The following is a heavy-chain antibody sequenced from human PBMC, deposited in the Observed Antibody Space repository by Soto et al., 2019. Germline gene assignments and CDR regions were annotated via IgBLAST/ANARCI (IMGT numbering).Heavy chain of an antibody. CDR2: VVPMFGIP. CDR1: GDTFISYA. V-gene: IGHV1-69*12. CDR3: ARDGSTAETAMVSQYFYGMDV. D-gene: IGHD5-18*01. Sequence: QVQLVQSGAEVKKPGSSVKVSCKSSGDTFISYAISWVRQAPGQGLEWMGGVVPMFGIPNYAQKFQGRVTIIEYESTSXAXLXXSSLTTGDTAVYYCARDGSTAETAMVSQYFYGMDVWGQGTTVTVSS. J-gene: IGHJ6*02.